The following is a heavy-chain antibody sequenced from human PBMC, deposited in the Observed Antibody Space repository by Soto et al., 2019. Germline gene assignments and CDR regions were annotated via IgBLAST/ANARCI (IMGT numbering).Heavy chain of an antibody. V-gene: IGHV1-3*01. CDR2: INAGNGNT. CDR1: GYTFTSYA. D-gene: IGHD3-16*01. Sequence: QVQLVXXGAXVXXXXXXVKXSCKASGYTFTSYAMHWVRQAPGQRLEWMGWINAGNGNTKYSQKFQGRVTITRDTSASTAYMELSSLRSEDTAVYYCARDPMGEYYYMDVWGKGTTVTVSS. CDR3: ARDPMGEYYYMDV. J-gene: IGHJ6*03.